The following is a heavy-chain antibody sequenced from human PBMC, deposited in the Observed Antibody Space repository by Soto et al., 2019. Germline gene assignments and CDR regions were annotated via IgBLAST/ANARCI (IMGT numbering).Heavy chain of an antibody. V-gene: IGHV4-30-2*05. Sequence: SETLSLTCTVSGDSVNIVGVRCSCLRRPPGKGLEWIGYIYNGGSTYYRPSLESRMHMSLDATRNHYTLRLTSVTAADKAVYFCARAPVGLDTISYFDYWGQGKLVTVSS. J-gene: IGHJ4*02. CDR1: GDSVNIVGVR. CDR2: IYNGGST. D-gene: IGHD3-3*01. CDR3: ARAPVGLDTISYFDY.